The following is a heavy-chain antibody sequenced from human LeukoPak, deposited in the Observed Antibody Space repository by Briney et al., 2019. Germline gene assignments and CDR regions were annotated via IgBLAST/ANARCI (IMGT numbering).Heavy chain of an antibody. CDR1: GFTLSNYW. D-gene: IGHD6-13*01. CDR2: IKQDGSEK. J-gene: IGHJ4*02. CDR3: ARVSSSSWWALDY. Sequence: PGGSLRLSCAASGFTLSNYWMSWVRQAPGKGLEWVAIIKQDGSEKYYVDSVKGRFTISRDNAKNTLYLQMNSLRAEDTAVYYCARVSSSSWWALDYWGQGTLVTVTS. V-gene: IGHV3-7*01.